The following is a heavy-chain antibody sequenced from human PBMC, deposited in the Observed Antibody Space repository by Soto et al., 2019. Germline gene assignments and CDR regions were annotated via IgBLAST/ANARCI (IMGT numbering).Heavy chain of an antibody. CDR2: IKSKTDGGTT. D-gene: IGHD6-13*01. CDR1: GFTFSNAW. CDR3: TLRLFYKQQLFPSYYYYMDV. V-gene: IGHV3-15*01. Sequence: EVQLVESGGGLVKPGGSLRLSCAASGFTFSNAWMSWVRQAPGKGLEWVGRIKSKTDGGTTDYAAPVKGRFTISRDDSKNTLYLQMNSLKTEDTAVYYCTLRLFYKQQLFPSYYYYMDVWGKGTTVTVSS. J-gene: IGHJ6*03.